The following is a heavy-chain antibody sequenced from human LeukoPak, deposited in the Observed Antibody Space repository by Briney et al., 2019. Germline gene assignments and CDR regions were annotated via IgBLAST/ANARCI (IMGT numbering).Heavy chain of an antibody. J-gene: IGHJ4*02. Sequence: PGGSLRLSCAASGFTFSSYAMSWVRQAPGKGLEWASAISGSGGSTYYADSVKGRFTISRDNSKDTLYLQMNSLRAEDTAVYYCAKGAGSGWYRFLFDYWGQGTLVTVSS. D-gene: IGHD6-19*01. V-gene: IGHV3-23*01. CDR3: AKGAGSGWYRFLFDY. CDR1: GFTFSSYA. CDR2: ISGSGGST.